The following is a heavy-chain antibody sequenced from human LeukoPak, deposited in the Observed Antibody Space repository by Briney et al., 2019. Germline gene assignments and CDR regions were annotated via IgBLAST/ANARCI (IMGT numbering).Heavy chain of an antibody. CDR2: ISTGGNT. CDR1: GYTFSSYA. CDR3: ARGRIGGPKAPFDY. Sequence: PGGSLRLSCVASGYTFSSYAMSWVRQAPGKGLEWVSGISTGGNTYYTDSVKGRFTISRDNSKNTLYLQMISLRVEDTAVYYCARGRIGGPKAPFDYWGQGTLVTVSS. D-gene: IGHD3-16*01. V-gene: IGHV3-23*01. J-gene: IGHJ4*02.